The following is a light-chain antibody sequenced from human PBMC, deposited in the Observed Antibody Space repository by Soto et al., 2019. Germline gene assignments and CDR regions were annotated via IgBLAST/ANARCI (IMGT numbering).Light chain of an antibody. J-gene: IGKJ5*01. Sequence: DIQMTQSPSSLSASVGDRVTTTCRASQGISKNLNWYQQKPGKAPKLLIFAASGLETGVPSRFSGGGSGTGCTFTISSLQPEDVATYYCQQYESLPLTLGQGTRLEIK. CDR3: QQYESLPLT. V-gene: IGKV1-33*01. CDR1: QGISKN. CDR2: AAS.